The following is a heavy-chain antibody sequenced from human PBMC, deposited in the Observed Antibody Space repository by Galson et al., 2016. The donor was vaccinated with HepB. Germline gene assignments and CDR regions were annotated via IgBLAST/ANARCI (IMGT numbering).Heavy chain of an antibody. V-gene: IGHV3-7*01. CDR3: ARRSCTAVACYSASYRCFDS. D-gene: IGHD2-15*01. Sequence: SLRLSCADSTFTFSNYWMTWVRQAPGKGLEWVANIKPDGSEKYYVDSVKGRFTTSRDNAKKSLYLQMNSLRAEATAVYYCARRSCTAVACYSASYRCFDSWGQGTLVTVSS. CDR2: IKPDGSEK. CDR1: TFTFSNYW. J-gene: IGHJ4*02.